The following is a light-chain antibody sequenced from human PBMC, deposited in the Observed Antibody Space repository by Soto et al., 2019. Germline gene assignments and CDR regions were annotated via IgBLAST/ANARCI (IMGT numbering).Light chain of an antibody. Sequence: EIVMTQSPATLSVSPGERATLSCRASQSVSSNLAWYQQKPGQAPRLLISGASTRATGIPTRFSGSGSGTEFTLTISSLQSEDFAVYYCQQYNNWPPDTFGQGTKLEIK. V-gene: IGKV3-15*01. CDR3: QQYNNWPPDT. CDR1: QSVSSN. CDR2: GAS. J-gene: IGKJ2*01.